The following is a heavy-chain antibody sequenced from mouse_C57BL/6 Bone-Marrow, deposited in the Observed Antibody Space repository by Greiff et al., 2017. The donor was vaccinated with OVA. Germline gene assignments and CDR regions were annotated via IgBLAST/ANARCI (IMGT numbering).Heavy chain of an antibody. Sequence: QVQLQQPGAELVMPGASVKLSCKASGYTFTSYWMHWVKQRPGQGLEWIGEIDPSDSYTNYNQKFKGKSTLTVDKSSSTAYMQLSSLTSEDSAVYYCARGVGSSYVKGYAMDYWGQGTSVTVSS. CDR3: ARGVGSSYVKGYAMDY. D-gene: IGHD1-1*01. J-gene: IGHJ4*01. V-gene: IGHV1-69*01. CDR2: IDPSDSYT. CDR1: GYTFTSYW.